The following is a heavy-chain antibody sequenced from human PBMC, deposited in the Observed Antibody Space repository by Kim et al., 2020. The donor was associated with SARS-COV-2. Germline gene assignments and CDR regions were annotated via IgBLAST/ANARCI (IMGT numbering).Heavy chain of an antibody. J-gene: IGHJ5*02. D-gene: IGHD5-12*01. CDR2: VTNTGTA. CDR3: AGGFRDGWEVGYA. V-gene: IGHV4-34*01. CDR1: GGSISGYF. Sequence: SETLSLTCAVYGGSISGYFWNWVRQSPGQGLEWVGEVTNTGTACYNVSPSSRVTISADTSKNQLSLRLTSVTAADSAVYYCAGGFRDGWEVGYAWGQGTLVTVSS.